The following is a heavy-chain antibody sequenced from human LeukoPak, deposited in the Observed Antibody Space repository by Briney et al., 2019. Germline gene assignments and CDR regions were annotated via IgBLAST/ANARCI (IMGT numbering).Heavy chain of an antibody. CDR3: ARPTYYYDSSGYFDAFDI. CDR2: IYPGDSDT. D-gene: IGHD3-22*01. J-gene: IGHJ3*02. V-gene: IGHV5-51*01. Sequence: GASLKISCKGSGYSFTSYWIGWVRRMPGKGLEWMGIIYPGDSDTRYSPSFQGQVTISADKSISTAYLQWSSLKASDTAMYYCARPTYYYDSSGYFDAFDIWGQGTMVTVSS. CDR1: GYSFTSYW.